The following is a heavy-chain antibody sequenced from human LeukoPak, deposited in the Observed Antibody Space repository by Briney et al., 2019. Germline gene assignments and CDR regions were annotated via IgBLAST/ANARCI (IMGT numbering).Heavy chain of an antibody. Sequence: GGSLRLSCAASEFTFNNYAMSWVRQAPGTRLEWVSAISTSGDSTYYTDSVKGRFTISRDNSENTLYLQMNSLAAEDTAIYFCAKRRQSGIGSLYYFDSWGQGTLVTVSS. J-gene: IGHJ4*02. CDR3: AKRRQSGIGSLYYFDS. D-gene: IGHD1-14*01. CDR1: EFTFNNYA. CDR2: ISTSGDST. V-gene: IGHV3-23*01.